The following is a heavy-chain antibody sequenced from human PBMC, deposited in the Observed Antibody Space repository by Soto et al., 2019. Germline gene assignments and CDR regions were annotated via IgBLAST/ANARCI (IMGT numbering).Heavy chain of an antibody. D-gene: IGHD2-2*01. CDR1: GGSISSGGYY. V-gene: IGHV4-31*03. Sequence: QVQLQESGPGLVKPSQTLSLTCTVSGGSISSGGYYWSWIRQHPGKGLEWIGYIYYSGSTYYNPSLTSRFTTSVDTSKSQFCLKLSSVTAADTAVYYCARGVYCSSTSCYSPHDAFDIWGQGTMVTVSS. CDR3: ARGVYCSSTSCYSPHDAFDI. CDR2: IYYSGST. J-gene: IGHJ3*02.